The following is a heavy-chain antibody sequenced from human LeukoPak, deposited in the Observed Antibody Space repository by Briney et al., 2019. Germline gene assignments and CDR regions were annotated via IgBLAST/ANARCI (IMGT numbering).Heavy chain of an antibody. Sequence: PSETLSLTCAVYGGSFSGYYWSWIRQPPGKGLEWIGEINHSGSTTYNPSLKSRVTISVDTSNNQFSLKLSSVTAADTAVYYCARYTRGRNGMDVWGQGTTVTVSS. V-gene: IGHV4-34*01. CDR2: INHSGST. J-gene: IGHJ6*02. CDR3: ARYTRGRNGMDV. D-gene: IGHD1-26*01. CDR1: GGSFSGYY.